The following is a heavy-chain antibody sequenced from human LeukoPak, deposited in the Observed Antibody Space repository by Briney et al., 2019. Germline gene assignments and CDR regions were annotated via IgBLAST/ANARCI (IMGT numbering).Heavy chain of an antibody. CDR1: GFTVSSNY. Sequence: GGSLRLSCAASGFTVSSNYMSWVRQAPGKGLEWVSVIYSGGSTYYADSVKGRFTISRDNSKNTLYLQMNSLRAEDTAVYYCARDDLYCSGGSCYTEWGQGTLVTVSS. V-gene: IGHV3-53*01. CDR3: ARDDLYCSGGSCYTE. J-gene: IGHJ4*02. D-gene: IGHD2-15*01. CDR2: IYSGGST.